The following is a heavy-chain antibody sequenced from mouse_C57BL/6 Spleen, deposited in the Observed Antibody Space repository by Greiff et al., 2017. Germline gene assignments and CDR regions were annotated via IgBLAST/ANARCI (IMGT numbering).Heavy chain of an antibody. CDR2: IDPSDSET. Sequence: QVQLQQPGAELVRPGSSVKLSCKASGYTFTSSWMHWVKQRPIQGLEWIGNIDPSDSETHYNQKFKDKATLTVDTSSTTAYMQLSSLTYEDSAVYYCARGDDYDGAWFAYGGQGTLVTVSA. V-gene: IGHV1-52*01. J-gene: IGHJ3*01. CDR3: ARGDDYDGAWFAY. CDR1: GYTFTSSW. D-gene: IGHD2-4*01.